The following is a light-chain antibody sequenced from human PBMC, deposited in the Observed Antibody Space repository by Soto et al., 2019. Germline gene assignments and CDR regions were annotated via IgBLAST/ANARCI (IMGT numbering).Light chain of an antibody. Sequence: DIQMTQSPASLAASVGDRVTITCQASQDIRMYLNWYPQKPGQAPKLLIYDASNLETGVPSRFSGSGSGTDFTLTISSLQSGDFVTYFSQQYDNLRLTFGGGTKVEI. V-gene: IGKV1-33*01. CDR2: DAS. J-gene: IGKJ4*01. CDR3: QQYDNLRLT. CDR1: QDIRMY.